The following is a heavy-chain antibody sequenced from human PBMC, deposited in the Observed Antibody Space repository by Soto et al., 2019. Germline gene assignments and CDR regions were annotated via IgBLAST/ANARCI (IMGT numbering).Heavy chain of an antibody. V-gene: IGHV1-8*01. J-gene: IGHJ5*02. Sequence: QVQLVQSGAEVKKPGASVKVSCKASGYTFTSYDINWVRQATGQGLEWMGWMNPNSGNTGYAQKFQGRVTMTRNTSISTAYMELSSLRSEDTAVYFCARERSTAGTGWFDPWGQGTLVTVSS. D-gene: IGHD6-13*01. CDR3: ARERSTAGTGWFDP. CDR1: GYTFTSYD. CDR2: MNPNSGNT.